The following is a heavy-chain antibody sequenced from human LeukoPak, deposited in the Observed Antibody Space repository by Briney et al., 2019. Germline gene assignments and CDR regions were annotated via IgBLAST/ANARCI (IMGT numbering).Heavy chain of an antibody. V-gene: IGHV4-34*01. J-gene: IGHJ4*02. CDR1: RGSFSGDY. D-gene: IGHD2-8*01. CDR2: INHSGST. CDR3: ARGVVLMVYAAFDY. Sequence: SETLSLTCAVYRGSFSGDYWSWIRQPPGKGLEWIGEINHSGSTNYNPSLKSRVTISVDTSKNQFSLKLSSVTAADTAVYYCARGVVLMVYAAFDYWGQGTLVTVSS.